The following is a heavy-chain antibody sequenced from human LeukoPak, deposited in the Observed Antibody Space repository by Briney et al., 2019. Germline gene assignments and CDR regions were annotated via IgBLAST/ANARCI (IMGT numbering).Heavy chain of an antibody. Sequence: SVKVSCKASGGTFSIYAISWVRQAPGQGLEWMGGIIPIFGTANYAQKFQGRVTITADESTSTAYMELSSLRSEDTAVYYCARDHTRIVGAPDAFDIWGQGTMVTVSS. CDR1: GGTFSIYA. V-gene: IGHV1-69*13. CDR3: ARDHTRIVGAPDAFDI. J-gene: IGHJ3*02. D-gene: IGHD1-26*01. CDR2: IIPIFGTA.